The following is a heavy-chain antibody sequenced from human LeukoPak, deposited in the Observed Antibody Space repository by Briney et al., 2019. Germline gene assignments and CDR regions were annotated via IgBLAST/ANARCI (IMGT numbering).Heavy chain of an antibody. CDR2: ISSRSSTI. V-gene: IGHV3-48*02. J-gene: IGHJ4*02. CDR1: GFTFHFYI. CDR3: ARGEDY. Sequence: GGSLRLSFEAPGFTFHFYIMTWVRQAPGKGLEWVSYISSRSSTIYYTDSVKGRFAVSRDNAKNSLNLQMNSLRDEDTAVYYCARGEDYWGQGTLVTVSS.